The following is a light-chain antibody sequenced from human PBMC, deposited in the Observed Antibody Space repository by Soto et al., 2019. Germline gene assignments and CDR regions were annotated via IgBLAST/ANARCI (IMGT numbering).Light chain of an antibody. CDR3: QQYNSYSWT. CDR2: KAS. CDR1: QSISSW. Sequence: DIQITQSPSTLSASVVDRVTITFRASQSISSWLAWYQQKPGKAPKLLIYKASSLESGVPSRFSGSGSGTEFTLTISSLQPDDFATYYCQQYNSYSWTFGQGTKVDI. J-gene: IGKJ1*01. V-gene: IGKV1-5*03.